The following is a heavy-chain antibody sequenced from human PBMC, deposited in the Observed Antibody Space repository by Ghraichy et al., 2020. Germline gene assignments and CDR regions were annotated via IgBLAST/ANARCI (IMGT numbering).Heavy chain of an antibody. Sequence: GGSLRLSCAASGFNFGSYSMNWVRQSPGKGLEWVSSISSSSSYIYYADSVKGRFTISRDNGKNSLYLQMNSLRAEDTALYYCARGYCSISNFYNHYNMDVWGKGTTVPVSS. J-gene: IGHJ6*03. D-gene: IGHD2-2*01. CDR1: GFNFGSYS. CDR2: ISSSSSYI. V-gene: IGHV3-21*04. CDR3: ARGYCSISNFYNHYNMDV.